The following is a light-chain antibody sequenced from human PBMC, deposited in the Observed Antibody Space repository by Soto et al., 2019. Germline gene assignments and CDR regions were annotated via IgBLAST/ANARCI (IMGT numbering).Light chain of an antibody. CDR1: QSVSNNY. CDR2: GAS. J-gene: IGKJ1*01. CDR3: HQYGSSPRT. V-gene: IGKV3-20*01. Sequence: EIMLNHSPGTLSLSPGERATLSSSAGQSVSNNYLAWYQQKPGQAPRLLIYGASSRATGIPDRFSGSRSGTDFTLTISRLEPGDFALYYCHQYGSSPRTFGQGTKVDIK.